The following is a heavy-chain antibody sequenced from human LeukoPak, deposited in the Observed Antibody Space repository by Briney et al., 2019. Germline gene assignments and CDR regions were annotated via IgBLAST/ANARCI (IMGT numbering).Heavy chain of an antibody. V-gene: IGHV4-59*01. CDR1: GDSISPYS. CDR2: IYYSGNT. J-gene: IGHJ4*02. D-gene: IGHD2-21*01. CDR3: ARTAYCGGGACSTYYFDF. Sequence: PSETLSLTCSVSGDSISPYSWSWIRQPPGKGLEWIGYIYYSGNTNYNPSLKSRVTISVDTSKKQFSLTLNSVTAADTAVYYCARTAYCGGGACSTYYFDFWGRGTLVAVAS.